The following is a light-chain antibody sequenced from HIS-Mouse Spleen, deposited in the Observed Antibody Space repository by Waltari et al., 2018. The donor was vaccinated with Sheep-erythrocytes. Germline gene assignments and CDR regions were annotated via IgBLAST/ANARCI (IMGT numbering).Light chain of an antibody. V-gene: IGKV1-33*01. Sequence: DIQMTQSPSSLSASVGDRVTITCQPSQDISNYLNWYQQKPGKAPKLLIYDASNLETGVPSRFSGSGSGTDFTFTISSLQPEDIATYYCQQYDNLTFGPGTKVDIK. J-gene: IGKJ3*01. CDR1: QDISNY. CDR3: QQYDNLT. CDR2: DAS.